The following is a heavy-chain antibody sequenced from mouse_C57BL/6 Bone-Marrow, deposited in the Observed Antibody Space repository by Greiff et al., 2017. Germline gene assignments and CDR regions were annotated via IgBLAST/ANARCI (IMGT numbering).Heavy chain of an antibody. D-gene: IGHD2-3*01. CDR3: ARSFYDGYPWFAY. Sequence: QVQLQQPGAELVMPGASVKLSCKASGYTFTSYWMHWVKQRPGQGLEWIGEIDPSDSYTNSNQKFKGKSTLTVDKSSSTAYMQLSSLTSEDSAVYYCARSFYDGYPWFAYWGQGTLVTVSA. CDR1: GYTFTSYW. CDR2: IDPSDSYT. V-gene: IGHV1-69*01. J-gene: IGHJ3*01.